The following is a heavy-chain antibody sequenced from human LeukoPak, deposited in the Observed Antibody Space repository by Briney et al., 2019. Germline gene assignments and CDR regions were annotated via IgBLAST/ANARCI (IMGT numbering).Heavy chain of an antibody. CDR3: ARSSAWSSFDY. CDR1: GGSVSSEDYY. CDR2: ISCSWNT. J-gene: IGHJ4*02. V-gene: IGHV4-61*08. Sequence: WETLPLTCTVSGGSVSSEDYYWIWIRQPPGKGLEWIVYISCSWNTNYDPSLKSRVTISLDTSKNQFSLKLSSVAATDTAVYYCARSSAWSSFDYWGQGTLVIVTS. D-gene: IGHD6-19*01.